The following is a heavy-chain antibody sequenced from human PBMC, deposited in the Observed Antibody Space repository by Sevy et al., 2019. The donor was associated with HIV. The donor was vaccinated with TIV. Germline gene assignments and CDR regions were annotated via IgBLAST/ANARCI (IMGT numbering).Heavy chain of an antibody. CDR1: GGSMNLYY. CDR3: ARVGFNWNDVDY. Sequence: SETLSLTCSVSGGSMNLYYWSWIRQPPGKGLEWIGVIYYSGSTNYNPSLKSRVTISVDTSENQFSLKLSSVTAADTAVYYCARVGFNWNDVDYWGQGTLVTVSS. D-gene: IGHD1-20*01. J-gene: IGHJ4*02. CDR2: IYYSGST. V-gene: IGHV4-59*01.